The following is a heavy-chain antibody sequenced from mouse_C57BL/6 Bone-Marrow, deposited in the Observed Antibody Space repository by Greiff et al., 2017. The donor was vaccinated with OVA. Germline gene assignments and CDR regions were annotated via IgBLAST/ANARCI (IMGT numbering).Heavy chain of an antibody. Sequence: EVQLQQSGPELVKPGASVKISCKASGYTFTDYYLNFVKQSPGKSLAWIGDINPNNGGTSYNQKFKGKATLTVDKSSSTAYMELRSLTSEDSAVYYCARENYDGYYDYFDYWGQGTTLTVSS. CDR2: INPNNGGT. V-gene: IGHV1-26*01. J-gene: IGHJ2*01. CDR3: ARENYDGYYDYFDY. D-gene: IGHD2-3*01. CDR1: GYTFTDYY.